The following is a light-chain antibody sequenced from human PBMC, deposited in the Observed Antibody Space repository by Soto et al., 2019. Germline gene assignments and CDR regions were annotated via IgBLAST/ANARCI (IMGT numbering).Light chain of an antibody. V-gene: IGKV1-5*03. CDR3: QQYNVYST. J-gene: IGKJ4*01. CDR1: QSISSW. Sequence: DIQMTQSPSTLSASIGDRVNITCRASQSISSWLAWYQQKPGKAPKVLIYKASNLESGVPSRFSGSGSETEFTLTISRLQPDDFATYYCQQYNVYSTFGGGTKVDI. CDR2: KAS.